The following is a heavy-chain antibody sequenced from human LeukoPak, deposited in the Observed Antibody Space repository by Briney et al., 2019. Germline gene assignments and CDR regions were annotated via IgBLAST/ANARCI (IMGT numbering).Heavy chain of an antibody. V-gene: IGHV4-59*08. Sequence: SETLSLTCTVSGVSISSYYWSWIRQPPGKGLEWVGYIYYSGSTNYNPSLKSRVTISVDTSKNQFSLKLSSVTAADTAVYYCARLHDYGGNYWGQGTLVTVSS. CDR2: IYYSGST. J-gene: IGHJ4*02. CDR1: GVSISSYY. CDR3: ARLHDYGGNY. D-gene: IGHD4-23*01.